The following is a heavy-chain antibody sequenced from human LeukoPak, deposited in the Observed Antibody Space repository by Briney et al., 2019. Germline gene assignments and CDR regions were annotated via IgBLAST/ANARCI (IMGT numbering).Heavy chain of an antibody. Sequence: SGGSLRLSCAASGFTFSSYSMNWVRQAPGKGLEWASYISSSSSTIYYADSVKGRLTISRDNAKNSLYLQMNSLRDEDTAVYYCAREGYCGGGSCYLSAFDIWGQGTMVTVSS. V-gene: IGHV3-48*02. D-gene: IGHD2-15*01. CDR3: AREGYCGGGSCYLSAFDI. CDR1: GFTFSSYS. J-gene: IGHJ3*02. CDR2: ISSSSSTI.